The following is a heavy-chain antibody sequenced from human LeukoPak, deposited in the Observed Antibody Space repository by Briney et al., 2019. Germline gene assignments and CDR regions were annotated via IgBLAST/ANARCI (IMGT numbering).Heavy chain of an antibody. D-gene: IGHD3-16*01. CDR3: ASLISVSNLYYFDY. J-gene: IGHJ4*02. CDR2: VYYSGTT. V-gene: IGHV4-39*07. Sequence: PSGTLSLTCTVSGGSISKSDYFWGWIRQSPGKGLEWIGSVYYSGTTYYNPSLNSPVTMSVDTSKNQFSLNLNSVTAADTAVYYCASLISVSNLYYFDYRGQGTLVTVSS. CDR1: GGSISKSDYF.